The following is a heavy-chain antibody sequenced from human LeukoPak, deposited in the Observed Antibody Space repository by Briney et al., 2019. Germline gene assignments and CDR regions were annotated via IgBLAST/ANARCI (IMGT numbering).Heavy chain of an antibody. Sequence: SETLSLTCTVSGGSITGYYWTWIRQPAGKGLEWIGRIYSGGSTNYNPPLKSRVTMSVDTSKNQFSLKLSSVTAADAAVYYCATGRDADSARGYYDMDVWGQGTTVTVSS. CDR1: GGSITGYY. D-gene: IGHD5-24*01. V-gene: IGHV4-4*07. CDR3: ATGRDADSARGYYDMDV. J-gene: IGHJ6*02. CDR2: IYSGGST.